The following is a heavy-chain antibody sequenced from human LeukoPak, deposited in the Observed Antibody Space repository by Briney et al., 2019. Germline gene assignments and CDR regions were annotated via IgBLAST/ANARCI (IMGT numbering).Heavy chain of an antibody. Sequence: SETLSLTCTVSGGSISSYYWSWIRQPPGKGLEWIGCIYYSGSTNYNPSLKSRVTISVDTSKNQFSLKLSSVTAADTAVYYCARDRVGATTQSYWYFDLWGRGTLVTVSS. V-gene: IGHV4-59*01. D-gene: IGHD1-26*01. J-gene: IGHJ2*01. CDR3: ARDRVGATTQSYWYFDL. CDR2: IYYSGST. CDR1: GGSISSYY.